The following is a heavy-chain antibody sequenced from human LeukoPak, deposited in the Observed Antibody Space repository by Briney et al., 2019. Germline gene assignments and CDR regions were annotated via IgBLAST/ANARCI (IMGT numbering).Heavy chain of an antibody. J-gene: IGHJ4*02. D-gene: IGHD3-22*01. CDR1: GFTFSNYE. Sequence: GGSLRLSCAASGFTFSNYEMNWVRQAPGKGLEWVSYIGSSSSSTYYADSVKGRFTISRDNAKNSLYLQMNSLRVEDTAVYYCARELCYYDSRGYYSNFDYWGQGTLVTVSS. CDR3: ARELCYYDSRGYYSNFDY. V-gene: IGHV3-48*03. CDR2: IGSSSSST.